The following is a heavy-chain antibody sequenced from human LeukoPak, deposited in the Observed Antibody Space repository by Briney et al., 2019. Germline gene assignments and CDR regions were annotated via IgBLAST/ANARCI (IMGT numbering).Heavy chain of an antibody. J-gene: IGHJ4*02. CDR1: GYTFTTYY. D-gene: IGHD3-22*01. CDR2: ISPNSGGT. CDR3: ARKAYDSSGLGY. Sequence: ASVKVSCKTSGYTFTTYYMHWVRQAPGQGPEWMGWISPNSGGTKYAQKFQGRVTMTRDTSISTAYVELSGLTPDDTAVYYCARKAYDSSGLGYWGQGTLVTVSS. V-gene: IGHV1-2*02.